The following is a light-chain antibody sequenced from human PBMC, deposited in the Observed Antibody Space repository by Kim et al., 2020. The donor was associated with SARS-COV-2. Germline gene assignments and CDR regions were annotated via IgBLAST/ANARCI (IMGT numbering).Light chain of an antibody. CDR2: DAS. CDR3: QRGLT. V-gene: IGKV1-5*01. J-gene: IGKJ4*01. Sequence: DIQMTQSPSTLSASVGDRVTITCRASQSISSWLAWYQQKPGKAPKLLIYDASSLESGVPSRFSGSGSGTEFTLTISSLQPDDFATYYCQRGLTFGGGTKVDIK. CDR1: QSISSW.